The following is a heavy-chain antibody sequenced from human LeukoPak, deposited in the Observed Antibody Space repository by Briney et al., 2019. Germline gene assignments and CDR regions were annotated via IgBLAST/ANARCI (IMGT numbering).Heavy chain of an antibody. D-gene: IGHD3-10*01. Sequence: PSETLSLTCTVSGGSVSRYYWSWIRRPPGKGLEWIGYIDDSGNTNYNPSLKSQVTISVDKSKNQFSLKLSFVTAADTAMYYCARSDYHNSGSHTVFDAFDIWGQGTRVTVSS. J-gene: IGHJ3*02. CDR2: IDDSGNT. CDR1: GGSVSRYY. V-gene: IGHV4-59*02. CDR3: ARSDYHNSGSHTVFDAFDI.